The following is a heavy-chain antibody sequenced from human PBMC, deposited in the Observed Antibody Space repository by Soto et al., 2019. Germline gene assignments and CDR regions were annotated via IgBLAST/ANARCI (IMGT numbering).Heavy chain of an antibody. J-gene: IGHJ4*02. Sequence: QVQLQESGPGLVKPSETLSLMCTVSGGSISSYYWSWIRQPPGKGLEWIGYIYYSGSTNYNPSLTRLVPISVDTSKNQFSLKLSSVTAADTAVYYCARERRDGYKHYFDYWGQGTMVTVSS. V-gene: IGHV4-59*01. D-gene: IGHD5-12*01. CDR2: IYYSGST. CDR1: GGSISSYY. CDR3: ARERRDGYKHYFDY.